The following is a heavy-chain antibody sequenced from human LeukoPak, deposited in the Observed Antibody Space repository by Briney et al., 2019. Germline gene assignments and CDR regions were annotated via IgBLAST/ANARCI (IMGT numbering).Heavy chain of an antibody. CDR3: ARENNFGSGMDV. Sequence: GGSLRLSCAASGFTFSSYAMNWVRQAPGKGLEWVSVISGSGGSIDYADSVKGRFTISRDNSKNTLYLQMNSLRAEDTAIYYCARENNFGSGMDVWGQGTTVTVSS. V-gene: IGHV3-23*01. CDR2: ISGSGGSI. J-gene: IGHJ6*02. D-gene: IGHD3-10*01. CDR1: GFTFSSYA.